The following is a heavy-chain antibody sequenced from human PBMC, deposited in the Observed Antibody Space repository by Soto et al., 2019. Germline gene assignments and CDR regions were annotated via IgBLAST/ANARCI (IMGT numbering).Heavy chain of an antibody. CDR3: ARTYYYDSSGYYALGY. V-gene: IGHV1-2*04. D-gene: IGHD3-22*01. CDR1: GYTFTGYY. J-gene: IGHJ4*02. Sequence: GASVKVSCKASGYTFTGYYMHWVRQAPGQGLEWMGWIDPNSGGTNYAQKFQGWVTMTRDTSISTAYMELSRLRSDDTAVYYCARTYYYDSSGYYALGYWGQGTLVTVSS. CDR2: IDPNSGGT.